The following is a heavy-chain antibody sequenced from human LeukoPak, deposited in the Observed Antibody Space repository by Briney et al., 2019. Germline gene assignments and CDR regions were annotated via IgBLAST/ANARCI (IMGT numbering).Heavy chain of an antibody. D-gene: IGHD3-22*01. V-gene: IGHV3-7*01. Sequence: GGSLRLSCAASGFTFSTYWMSWVRQAPGKGLEWVANIKEDGSEKYYGDSAKGRFTISRDNAKNSLYLEMNSLRVEDTAVYYCARDSSGYQWGQGTLVTVSS. CDR3: ARDSSGYQ. CDR1: GFTFSTYW. J-gene: IGHJ4*02. CDR2: IKEDGSEK.